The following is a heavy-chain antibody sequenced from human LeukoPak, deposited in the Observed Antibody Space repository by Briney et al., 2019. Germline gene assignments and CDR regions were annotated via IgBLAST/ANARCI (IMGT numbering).Heavy chain of an antibody. CDR3: ARVRGYSYGYSGVAFDI. D-gene: IGHD5-18*01. J-gene: IGHJ3*02. CDR2: INPNSGGT. CDR1: GYPFPAYY. V-gene: IGHV1-2*02. Sequence: VSVKVSCKVSGYPFPAYYIYWVRQAPGQGLEWMGWINPNSGGTNYAQKFQGRLTMTRDTSISTAYMELSRLRSDDTAVYYCARVRGYSYGYSGVAFDIWGQGTMVTVSS.